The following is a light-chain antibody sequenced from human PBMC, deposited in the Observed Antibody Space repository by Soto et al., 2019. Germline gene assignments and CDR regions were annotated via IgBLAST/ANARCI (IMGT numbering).Light chain of an antibody. CDR2: DVN. CDR1: SSDVGGFNY. Sequence: QSALTQPRSVSGSPGQSVTISCTGTSSDVGGFNYVSWYQHHPGKAPKLIIYDVNERPSGVPDRFSGSKFGNTASLTISGLQAEDEADYYCSSYTSTSTLIFGIGTKVTVL. V-gene: IGLV2-11*01. J-gene: IGLJ1*01. CDR3: SSYTSTSTLI.